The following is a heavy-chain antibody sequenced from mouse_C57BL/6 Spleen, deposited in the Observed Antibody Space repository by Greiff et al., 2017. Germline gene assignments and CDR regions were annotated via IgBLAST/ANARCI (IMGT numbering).Heavy chain of an antibody. CDR1: GFTFSSYA. J-gene: IGHJ1*03. Sequence: EVKLMESGEGLVKPGGSLKLSCAASGFTFSSYAMSWVRQTPEKRLEWVAYISSGGDYIYYADTVKGRFTISRDNARNTLYLQMSSLKSEDTAMYYCTRDRGTGYFDVWGTGTTVTVSS. D-gene: IGHD3-1*01. CDR3: TRDRGTGYFDV. V-gene: IGHV5-9-1*02. CDR2: ISSGGDYI.